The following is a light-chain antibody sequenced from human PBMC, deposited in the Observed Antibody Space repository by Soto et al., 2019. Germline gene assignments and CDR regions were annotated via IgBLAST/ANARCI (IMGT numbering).Light chain of an antibody. V-gene: IGKV3-20*01. CDR3: QQYGSSPWT. CDR2: GAS. J-gene: IGKJ1*01. Sequence: EIVLTQSPGTLSLSPGERATLSCRASQSVSSSYLAWYQQKPGQAPRLLIYGASSRATGIPDRFSGSGSGTDFNLTISRLEPEDFAVYYCQQYGSSPWTFGQGTTVEIK. CDR1: QSVSSSY.